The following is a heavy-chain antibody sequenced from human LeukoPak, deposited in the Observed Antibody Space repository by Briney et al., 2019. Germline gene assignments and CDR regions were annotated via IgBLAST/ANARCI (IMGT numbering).Heavy chain of an antibody. CDR3: AKWGDYDVLTGYYVPDY. V-gene: IGHV3-23*01. Sequence: GASLRLSCAASGFTFSNYAMRWVRQAPGQGLEWVSAILGSGGSTYYADSVKGRFTVSRDNSRSTLYLQMKSLRAEDTALYYCAKWGDYDVLTGYYVPDYWGQGTRVTVSS. J-gene: IGHJ4*02. CDR2: ILGSGGST. D-gene: IGHD3-9*01. CDR1: GFTFSNYA.